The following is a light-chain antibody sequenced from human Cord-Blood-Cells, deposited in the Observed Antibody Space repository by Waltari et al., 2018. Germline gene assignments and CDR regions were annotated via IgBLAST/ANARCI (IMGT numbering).Light chain of an antibody. Sequence: QSVLTQPPSVSGAPGQRVTISCTGSSSNIGAGYDVHWYQQLPGTAPKLLIYGNSNRPSGMPDRFSGSKSDTSASLAITGLQAEDEADYYCQSYDSSLSWVFGGGTKQTVL. J-gene: IGLJ3*02. CDR3: QSYDSSLSWV. CDR2: GNS. CDR1: SSNIGAGYD. V-gene: IGLV1-40*01.